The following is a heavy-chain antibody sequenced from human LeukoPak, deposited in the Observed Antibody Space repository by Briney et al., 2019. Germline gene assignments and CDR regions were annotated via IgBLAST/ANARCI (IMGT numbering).Heavy chain of an antibody. CDR2: ISSSSSYI. CDR1: XXXXSSHS. Sequence: GGXXRLSXXXXXXXXSSHSMNWVRXAPGKGLEWVSSISSSSSYIYYADSVKGRFTISRDNAKNSLYLQMNSLRAEDTAVYYCARDDYLDYWGQGTLVTVSS. CDR3: ARDDYLDY. J-gene: IGHJ4*02. V-gene: IGHV3-21*01.